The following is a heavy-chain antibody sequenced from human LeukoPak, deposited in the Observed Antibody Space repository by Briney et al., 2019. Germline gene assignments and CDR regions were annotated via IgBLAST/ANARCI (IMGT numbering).Heavy chain of an antibody. CDR1: GFTFGDYA. D-gene: IGHD2-2*01. J-gene: IGHJ4*02. CDR2: IRSKAYGGTT. Sequence: GGSLRLSCTASGFTFGDYAMSWFRQAPGKGLEWVGFIRSKAYGGTTEYAASVKGRFTISRDDSKSIAYLRMNSLKTEDTAVYYCTRVRRPYCSSTSCYVLSGYWGQGTLVTVSS. V-gene: IGHV3-49*03. CDR3: TRVRRPYCSSTSCYVLSGY.